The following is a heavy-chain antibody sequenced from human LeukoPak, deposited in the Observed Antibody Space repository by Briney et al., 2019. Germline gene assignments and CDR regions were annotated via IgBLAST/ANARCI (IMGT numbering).Heavy chain of an antibody. Sequence: PSETLSLTCAVYGGSFSGYYWSWIRQPPGKGLEWIGEINHSGSTNYNPSLKSRVTISVDTSKNQFSLKLSSVTAADTAVYYCARYPIIAARLKGVVDWGQGTLVTVSS. V-gene: IGHV4-34*01. J-gene: IGHJ4*02. D-gene: IGHD6-6*01. CDR3: ARYPIIAARLKGVVD. CDR1: GGSFSGYY. CDR2: INHSGST.